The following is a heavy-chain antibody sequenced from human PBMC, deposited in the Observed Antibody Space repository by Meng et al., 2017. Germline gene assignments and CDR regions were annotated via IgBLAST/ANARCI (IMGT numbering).Heavy chain of an antibody. J-gene: IGHJ4*01. D-gene: IGHD3-10*01. CDR3: AREMRGNMGRDY. CDR1: GFTVSSNH. Sequence: GGSLRLSGAASGFTVSSNHMSWVRQAPGKGLEWVSVIYSGGSTYYADSVTGRFTISRDNSKNTLYLQMNSLRAEDTAVYYCAREMRGNMGRDYWGHGTLVTVSS. CDR2: IYSGGST. V-gene: IGHV3-53*01.